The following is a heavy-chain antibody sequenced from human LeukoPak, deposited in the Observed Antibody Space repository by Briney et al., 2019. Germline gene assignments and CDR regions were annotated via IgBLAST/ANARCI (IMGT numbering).Heavy chain of an antibody. CDR2: ITGDNNYI. CDR3: ARLSASSYGKYYFDY. CDR1: GFTFSTYA. V-gene: IGHV3-21*06. J-gene: IGHJ4*02. D-gene: IGHD1-26*01. Sequence: KPGESLRLFCAASGFTFSTYAMEWVRQAPGRGLEWVSSITGDNNYIYYADSVKGRFTISRDNAKNSLFLHMSSLRAGDTAVYYCARLSASSYGKYYFDYWGQGALVTVSS.